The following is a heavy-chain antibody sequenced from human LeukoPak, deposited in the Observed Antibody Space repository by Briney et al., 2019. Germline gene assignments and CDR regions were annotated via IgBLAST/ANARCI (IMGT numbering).Heavy chain of an antibody. V-gene: IGHV3-30-3*01. Sequence: GGSLRLSCAASGFTFSSYAMHWVRQAPGKGLEWVAVISYDGSNKYYADSVKGRFTISRDNSKNTLYLQMNSLRAGDTAVYYCARTEGKLYLDNWGQGTLVTVSS. D-gene: IGHD2-15*01. CDR1: GFTFSSYA. CDR3: ARTEGKLYLDN. J-gene: IGHJ4*02. CDR2: ISYDGSNK.